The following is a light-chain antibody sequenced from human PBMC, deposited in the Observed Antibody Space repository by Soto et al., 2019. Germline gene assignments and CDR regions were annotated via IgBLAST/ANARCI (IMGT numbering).Light chain of an antibody. V-gene: IGKV1-5*03. Sequence: DIQMTQSPSTLSASVGDRVTITCRASQTISSWLAWYQQRPGKAPKLLLYEASTLQSGVPLRFSGSGSGTEFTLTISSLQPDDFAAYYCQQYYSYSRTFGGGTKVEI. J-gene: IGKJ4*01. CDR3: QQYYSYSRT. CDR2: EAS. CDR1: QTISSW.